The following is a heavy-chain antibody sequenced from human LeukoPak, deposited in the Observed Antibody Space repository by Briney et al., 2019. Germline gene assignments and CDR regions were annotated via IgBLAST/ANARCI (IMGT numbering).Heavy chain of an antibody. CDR1: GGSISSYY. Sequence: WETLSLTCTVSGGSISSYYWSWIRQPPGKGLEWIGYIYYSGSTNYNPSLKSRVTISVDTSKKQFSLELSSVTAADTAVYYCARDCVSSSGPEGGAFDIWGQGTMVTVSS. V-gene: IGHV4-59*01. CDR2: IYYSGST. CDR3: ARDCVSSSGPEGGAFDI. D-gene: IGHD6-19*01. J-gene: IGHJ3*02.